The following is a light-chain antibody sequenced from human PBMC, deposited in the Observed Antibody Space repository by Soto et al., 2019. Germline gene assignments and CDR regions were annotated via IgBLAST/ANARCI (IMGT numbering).Light chain of an antibody. Sequence: IRRTQTAPTLAASGEGIDISACRASQSISSYLNWYQQKPGKAPKLLIYAASSLQSGVPSRFSGSGSGTDFTLTMRTLQSDNFATQYCEEPNTTAETLGEGTKVDIK. CDR3: EEPNTTAET. V-gene: IGKV1-39*01. CDR2: AAS. CDR1: QSISSY. J-gene: IGKJ1*01.